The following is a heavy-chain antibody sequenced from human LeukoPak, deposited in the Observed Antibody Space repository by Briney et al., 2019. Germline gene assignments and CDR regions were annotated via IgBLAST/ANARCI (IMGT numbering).Heavy chain of an antibody. D-gene: IGHD3-22*01. V-gene: IGHV1-69*04. Sequence: EASVKVSCKASGGTFSSYAISWVRQAPGQGLEWMGRIIPTLGIANYAQKFQGRVTITADKSTSTAYMELSSLRSEDTAVYYCARVHDSSGYVFDYWGQGTLVTVSS. CDR2: IIPTLGIA. J-gene: IGHJ4*02. CDR1: GGTFSSYA. CDR3: ARVHDSSGYVFDY.